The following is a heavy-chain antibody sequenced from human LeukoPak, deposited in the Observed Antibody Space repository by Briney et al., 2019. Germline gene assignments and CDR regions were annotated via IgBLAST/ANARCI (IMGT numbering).Heavy chain of an antibody. V-gene: IGHV3-74*01. CDR3: LRGSPYYGMDV. CDR1: GFTFSSYW. D-gene: IGHD2-15*01. J-gene: IGHJ6*02. CDR2: LNGDGSST. Sequence: PGGSLRLSCAASGFTFSSYWMHWVRQAPGKGLVWVSRLNGDGSSTTYADSVKGRFAISRDNTKNTLYLQMNSLRAEDTAVYYCLRGSPYYGMDVWGQGTMVTVS.